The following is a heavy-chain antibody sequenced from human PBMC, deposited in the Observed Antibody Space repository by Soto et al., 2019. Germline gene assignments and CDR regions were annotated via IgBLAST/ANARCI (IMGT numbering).Heavy chain of an antibody. Sequence: GGSLRLSCAASGFTVSSNYMSWVRQAPGKGLEWVSVIYSGGSTYYADSVKGRFTISRHNSKNTLYLQMNSLRAEDTAVYYCARDTLAVAGYDAFDIWGQGTMVT. CDR1: GFTVSSNY. CDR3: ARDTLAVAGYDAFDI. CDR2: IYSGGST. V-gene: IGHV3-53*04. J-gene: IGHJ3*02. D-gene: IGHD6-19*01.